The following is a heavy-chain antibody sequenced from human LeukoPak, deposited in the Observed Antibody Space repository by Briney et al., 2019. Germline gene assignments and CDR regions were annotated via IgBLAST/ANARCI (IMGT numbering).Heavy chain of an antibody. V-gene: IGHV3-74*01. J-gene: IGHJ4*02. CDR1: GFTFSNYW. D-gene: IGHD4-17*01. CDR2: INTDGSNT. CDR3: ARVPNNGDPIDY. Sequence: GGSLRLSRAASGFTFSNYWMHWVRQAPGKGLVWISRINTDGSNTNYAGSVKGRFTVSRENAQNTLYLQMNSLRDEDTAVYYCARVPNNGDPIDYWGQGTLVTVSS.